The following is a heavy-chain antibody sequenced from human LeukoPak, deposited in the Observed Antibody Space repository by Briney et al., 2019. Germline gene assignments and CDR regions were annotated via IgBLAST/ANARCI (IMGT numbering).Heavy chain of an antibody. CDR3: ARDSGSSGYYSDAFDI. Sequence: PSETLSLTCTVSGGSISSYYWSWIRKPPGKGLEWIGYIYYSGSTNYNPSLKSRVTISVDTSKNQFSLKLSSVTAADTAVYYCARDSGSSGYYSDAFDIWGQGTMVTVSS. D-gene: IGHD3-22*01. CDR2: IYYSGST. V-gene: IGHV4-59*01. J-gene: IGHJ3*02. CDR1: GGSISSYY.